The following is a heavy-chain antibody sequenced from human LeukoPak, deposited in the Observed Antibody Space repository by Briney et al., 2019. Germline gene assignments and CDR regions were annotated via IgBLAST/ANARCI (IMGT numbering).Heavy chain of an antibody. J-gene: IGHJ4*02. CDR2: IYHSGST. V-gene: IGHV4-4*02. CDR1: GGSISSSNW. CDR3: AREVLLGYCSGGSCYETPYFDY. D-gene: IGHD2-15*01. Sequence: SGTLSLTCAVSGGSISSSNWWSWVRQPPGKGLEWIGEIYHSGSTNYNPSLKSRVTISVDKSKNQFSLKLSSVTAADTAVYYCAREVLLGYCSGGSCYETPYFDYWGQGTLVTVSS.